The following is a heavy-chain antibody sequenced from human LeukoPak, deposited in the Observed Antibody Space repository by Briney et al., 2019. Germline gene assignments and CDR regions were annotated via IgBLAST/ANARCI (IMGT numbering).Heavy chain of an antibody. CDR3: AKDWGAYYDSSGFYSGDFDY. V-gene: IGHV3-43*02. J-gene: IGHJ4*02. Sequence: GGSLRLSCAASGFTFDDYAMHWVRQAPGKGLEWVSLISGDGGSTYYAGSVKGRFTISRDNSKNSLYLQMNSLRTEDTALYYCAKDWGAYYDSSGFYSGDFDYWGQGTLVTVSS. D-gene: IGHD3-22*01. CDR2: ISGDGGST. CDR1: GFTFDDYA.